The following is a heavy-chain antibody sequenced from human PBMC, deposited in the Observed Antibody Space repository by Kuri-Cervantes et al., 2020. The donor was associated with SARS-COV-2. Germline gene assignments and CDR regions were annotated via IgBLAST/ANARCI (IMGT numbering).Heavy chain of an antibody. D-gene: IGHD1-1*01. CDR3: ARDNSGTTFSVF. Sequence: GGSLRLSCAASGFAFSSYSMNWVRQAPGKGLEWVSYISSSSSTIYYADSVKGRLTISRDNAKNSLYLQMNSLRAEDTAVYYCARDNSGTTFSVFWGQGTMVTVSS. V-gene: IGHV3-48*01. CDR1: GFAFSSYS. J-gene: IGHJ3*01. CDR2: ISSSSSTI.